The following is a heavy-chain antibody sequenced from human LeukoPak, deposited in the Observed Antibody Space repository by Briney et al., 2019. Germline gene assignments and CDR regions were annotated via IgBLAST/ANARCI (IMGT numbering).Heavy chain of an antibody. CDR3: ARDKDFWSGSAPYYFDY. J-gene: IGHJ4*02. CDR2: ISSSSDTV. CDR1: GFTFTTYS. Sequence: PGGSLRLSCAASGFTFTTYSMNWVRQAPGEGLEWVSYISSSSDTVYNADSVKGRFTISRNNAENSLYLQMNSLRAEDTAVYYCARDKDFWSGSAPYYFDYWGQGTLVTVSS. V-gene: IGHV3-48*01. D-gene: IGHD3-3*01.